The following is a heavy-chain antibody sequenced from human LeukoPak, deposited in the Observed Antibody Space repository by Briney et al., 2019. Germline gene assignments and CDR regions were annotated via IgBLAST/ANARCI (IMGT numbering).Heavy chain of an antibody. D-gene: IGHD5-12*01. J-gene: IGHJ6*02. CDR3: ARHLATIGYSSYYYGMDV. CDR1: GASISSYY. V-gene: IGHV4-59*08. Sequence: PSETLSLTCTVSGASISSYYWSWIRQPPGKGLEWIGYIYHSGSTNYNPSLKSRVTISVDTSKNHFSLRLSSVTAADTAVYYCARHLATIGYSSYYYGMDVWGQGTTVTVSS. CDR2: IYHSGST.